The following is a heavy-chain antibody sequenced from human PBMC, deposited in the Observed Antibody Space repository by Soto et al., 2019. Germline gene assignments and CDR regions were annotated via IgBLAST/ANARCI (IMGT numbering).Heavy chain of an antibody. D-gene: IGHD1-1*01. J-gene: IGHJ4*02. Sequence: WTWLRQLPGKGLEWIGYIYYTGNTYYNPSLKSRPTIPIATSENQFSLKLTSVTAADTAVYFCASGHDAYKVRYWGQGTLVTVTS. CDR2: IYYTGNT. V-gene: IGHV4-31*02. CDR3: ASGHDAYKVRY.